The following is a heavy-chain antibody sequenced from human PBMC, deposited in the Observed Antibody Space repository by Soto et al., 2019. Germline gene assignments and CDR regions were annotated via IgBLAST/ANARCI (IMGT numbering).Heavy chain of an antibody. CDR2: INPNSGGT. V-gene: IGHV1-2*04. J-gene: IGHJ4*02. Sequence: APVKLSCKTAGYAYSGDHMDCVRQTTGQGLEWMGWINPNSGGTNYAQKFQGWVTMTRGTSISTAYMELSRLRSDDTAVYYCARDAIYYDISGSLDYWGQGPLVTVSS. D-gene: IGHD3-22*01. CDR1: GYAYSGDH. CDR3: ARDAIYYDISGSLDY.